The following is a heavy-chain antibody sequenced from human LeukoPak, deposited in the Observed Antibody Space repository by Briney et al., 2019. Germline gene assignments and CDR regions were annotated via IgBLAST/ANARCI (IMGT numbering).Heavy chain of an antibody. CDR3: ARSGSHNWFDP. V-gene: IGHV4-59*12. J-gene: IGHJ5*02. Sequence: SETLSLTCTVSGGSISSYYWSWIRQPPGKGLEWIGYIYHSGTTNYNPSLKSRVTISVDMSKNQFSLKLSSVTAADTAVYYCARSGSHNWFDPWGQGTLVTVSS. CDR2: IYHSGTT. CDR1: GGSISSYY. D-gene: IGHD1-26*01.